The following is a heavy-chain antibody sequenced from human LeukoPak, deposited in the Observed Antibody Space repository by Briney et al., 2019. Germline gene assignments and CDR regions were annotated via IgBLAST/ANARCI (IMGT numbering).Heavy chain of an antibody. D-gene: IGHD6-13*01. Sequence: PSETLSLTCTVSGGSISSYYWSWIRQPPGKGLEWIGYIYYSGSTNYNPSLKSRVTISVDTSKNQFSLELSSVTAADTAVYYCARVHSSSWSTKYYFDYWGQGTLVTVSS. V-gene: IGHV4-59*08. J-gene: IGHJ4*02. CDR2: IYYSGST. CDR1: GGSISSYY. CDR3: ARVHSSSWSTKYYFDY.